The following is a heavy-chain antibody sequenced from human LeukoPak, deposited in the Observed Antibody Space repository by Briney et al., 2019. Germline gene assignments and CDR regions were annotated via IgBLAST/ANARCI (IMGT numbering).Heavy chain of an antibody. D-gene: IGHD1-26*01. CDR3: ARGKMVGATAWGGLYY. CDR2: INWNGGST. V-gene: IGHV3-20*04. CDR1: GFTFDDHD. J-gene: IGHJ4*02. Sequence: GGSLRLSCVASGFTFDDHDMSWVRQAPGKGLEWVSNINWNGGSTGYIDSVKGRFTISRDNAKNSLYLQMNSLRAEDTAFYYCARGKMVGATAWGGLYYWGQGTLVTVSS.